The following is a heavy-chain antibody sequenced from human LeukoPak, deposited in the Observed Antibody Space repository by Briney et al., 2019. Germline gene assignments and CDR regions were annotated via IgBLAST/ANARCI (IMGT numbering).Heavy chain of an antibody. CDR2: ISSSSSYI. V-gene: IGHV3-21*01. CDR1: GFTFSSYS. D-gene: IGHD1-26*01. Sequence: PGGSLRLSCAASGFTFSSYSMNWVRQAPGKGLEWVSSISSSSSYIYYADSVKGRFTISRDNAKNSLYLQMNSLRAEDTAVYYCARDRLSIVGAKKDYWGQGTLVTVSS. CDR3: ARDRLSIVGAKKDY. J-gene: IGHJ4*02.